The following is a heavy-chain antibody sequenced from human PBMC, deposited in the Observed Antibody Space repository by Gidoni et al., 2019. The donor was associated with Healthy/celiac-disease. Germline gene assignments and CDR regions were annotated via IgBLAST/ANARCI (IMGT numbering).Heavy chain of an antibody. J-gene: IGHJ4*02. D-gene: IGHD1-26*01. V-gene: IGHV3-23*01. CDR3: AKDGGSYYGYFDY. Sequence: EVQLLESGGGLVQPGGSLRLSCAASGLTFSSSAMSWVRQAPGKGLEWVSAISGSGGSTYYADSVKGRFTISRDNSKNTLYLQMNSLRAEDTAVYYCAKDGGSYYGYFDYWGQGTLVTVSS. CDR1: GLTFSSSA. CDR2: ISGSGGST.